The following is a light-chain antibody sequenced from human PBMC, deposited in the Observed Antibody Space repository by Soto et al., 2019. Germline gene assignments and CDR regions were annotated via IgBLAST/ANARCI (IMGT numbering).Light chain of an antibody. J-gene: IGLJ3*02. CDR1: SSDVGSYNL. Sequence: QSALTQPASVSGSPGQSITISCTGTSSDVGSYNLVSWYQQHPGKAPKLMIYDVSKRPSGVSNRFSGSKSGNTASLTISGLQAEDEADYYCCSYAGQWVFGGGTQLTVL. CDR3: CSYAGQWV. CDR2: DVS. V-gene: IGLV2-23*02.